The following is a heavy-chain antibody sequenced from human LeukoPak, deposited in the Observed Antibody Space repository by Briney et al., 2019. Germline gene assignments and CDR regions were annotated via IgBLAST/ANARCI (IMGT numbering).Heavy chain of an antibody. CDR2: ISGSGDST. V-gene: IGHV3-23*01. CDR1: GFTFSNYA. D-gene: IGHD2-15*01. CDR3: VRANGYCSGGSCPGY. Sequence: GGSLRLSCAASGFTFSNYAMRWVRQAPGKGLEWVSGISGSGDSTYYADSVKGRFTISRDNSKNTLYLQMNSLRAEDTAVYYCVRANGYCSGGSCPGYWGQGTLVTVSS. J-gene: IGHJ4*02.